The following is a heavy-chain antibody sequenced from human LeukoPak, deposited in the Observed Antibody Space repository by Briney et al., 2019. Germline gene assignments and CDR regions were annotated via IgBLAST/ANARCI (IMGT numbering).Heavy chain of an antibody. CDR2: IYYSGST. D-gene: IGHD3-10*01. CDR3: ASSFAELADY. Sequence: SETLSLTCTVSGGSISSGGYYWSWIRQHPGKGLEWIGYIYYSGSTYYNPSLKSRVTISVDTSKNQFSLKLSSVTAADTAVYYCASSFAELADYWSQGTPVTVSS. J-gene: IGHJ4*02. V-gene: IGHV4-31*03. CDR1: GGSISSGGYY.